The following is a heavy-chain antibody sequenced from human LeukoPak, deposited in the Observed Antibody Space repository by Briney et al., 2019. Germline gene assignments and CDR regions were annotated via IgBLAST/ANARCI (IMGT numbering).Heavy chain of an antibody. Sequence: SETLSLTCTVSGGSIRSDDSYWSWIRQTPGKGLEWIGYMYYSGSSYYNPSLKSRLIISEDTSKNQISLKLSSVTAADTAVYYCVRDKWGKAGDSWLHYGMDVWGQGTTVTVSS. CDR2: MYYSGSS. CDR3: VRDKWGKAGDSWLHYGMDV. D-gene: IGHD3-16*01. J-gene: IGHJ6*02. CDR1: GGSIRSDDSY. V-gene: IGHV4-30-4*01.